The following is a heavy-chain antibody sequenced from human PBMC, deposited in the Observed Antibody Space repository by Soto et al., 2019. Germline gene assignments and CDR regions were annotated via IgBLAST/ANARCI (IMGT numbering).Heavy chain of an antibody. CDR1: VGTFSSYA. CDR3: AREMGLRYFDWLLYSTYYYYGMDV. Sequence: SVKVSCKASVGTFSSYAISWVRQAPGQGLEWMGGIIPIFGTANYAQKFQGRVTITADESTSTAYMELSSLRSEDTAVYYCAREMGLRYFDWLLYSTYYYYGMDVKGQGTTVTVS. J-gene: IGHJ6*02. V-gene: IGHV1-69*13. CDR2: IIPIFGTA. D-gene: IGHD3-9*01.